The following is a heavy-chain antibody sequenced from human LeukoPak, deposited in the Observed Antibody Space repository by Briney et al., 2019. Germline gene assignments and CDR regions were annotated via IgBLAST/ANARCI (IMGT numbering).Heavy chain of an antibody. V-gene: IGHV4-59*01. J-gene: IGHJ4*02. CDR3: ARENWGSGHFLDY. CDR2: IAHIGST. Sequence: PSETLSLTCTVSGASISSYFWSWIRQPTGKGLEWVGHIAHIGSTNYNPSLNGRVTISRDTSKKQLSLKLSSVTAADTAVYFCARENWGSGHFLDYWGRGTLVTVFS. D-gene: IGHD7-27*01. CDR1: GASISSYF.